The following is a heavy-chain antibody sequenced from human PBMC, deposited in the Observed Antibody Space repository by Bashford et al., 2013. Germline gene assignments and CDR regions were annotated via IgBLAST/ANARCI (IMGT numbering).Heavy chain of an antibody. Sequence: GGSLRLSCAASGFTFSDYYMSWIRQAPGKGLEWVSYISSSGSTIYYADSVKGRFTISRDNAKNSLYLQMNSLRAEDTAVYYCAGSPQRELGYYGMDVWGQGTTVTVSS. CDR1: GFTFSDYY. J-gene: IGHJ6*02. CDR3: AGSPQRELGYYGMDV. CDR2: ISSSGSTI. V-gene: IGHV3-11*01. D-gene: IGHD1-26*01.